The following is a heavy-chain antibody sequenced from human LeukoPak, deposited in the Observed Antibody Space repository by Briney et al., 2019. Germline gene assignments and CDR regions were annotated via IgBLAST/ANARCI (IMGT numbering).Heavy chain of an antibody. D-gene: IGHD3-10*01. J-gene: IGHJ5*02. CDR1: GVGFRDYY. CDR2: ISNSGSSI. Sequence: GGSLRLSCIASGVGFRDYYMSWIRQAPGKGPEWISYISNSGSSIFYTDSIRGRFTISRDNAKNSLFLQMNSLRDEDTAVYYCARARGLGPGGWFDPWGQGTLVTVSS. V-gene: IGHV3-11*01. CDR3: ARARGLGPGGWFDP.